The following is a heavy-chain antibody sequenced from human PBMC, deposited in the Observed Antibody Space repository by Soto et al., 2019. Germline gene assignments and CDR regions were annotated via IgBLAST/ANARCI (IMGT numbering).Heavy chain of an antibody. D-gene: IGHD2-8*02. CDR3: ARGRYCLTSRCFPNWFDS. Sequence: QVQLLESGPGLVKPSQTLSLPCSVSGDSISILDYFWAWIRQPPGQAVEYIENIYKSATTHYNPSFWSRFAISGYTSKSQFPLNGTSVTSADTAVYFCARGRYCLTSRCFPNWFDSWGQGAPVTVAS. CDR1: GDSISILDYF. J-gene: IGHJ5*01. V-gene: IGHV4-30-4*01. CDR2: IYKSATT.